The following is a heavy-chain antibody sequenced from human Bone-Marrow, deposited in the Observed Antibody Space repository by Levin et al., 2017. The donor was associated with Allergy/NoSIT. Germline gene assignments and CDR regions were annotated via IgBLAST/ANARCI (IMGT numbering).Heavy chain of an antibody. CDR3: AKDSSPYDSINWFDP. V-gene: IGHV3-23*01. D-gene: IGHD3-16*01. CDR2: ISGGGDYR. J-gene: IGHJ5*02. Sequence: GGSLRLSCAASGFAFSDYAMHWIRQTPGKGLECVSTISGGGDYRYYADSVKGRFTISRDNSNNSLFLHLNTLSAEDTAIYYCAKDSSPYDSINWFDPWGQGTLVTVSS. CDR1: GFAFSDYA.